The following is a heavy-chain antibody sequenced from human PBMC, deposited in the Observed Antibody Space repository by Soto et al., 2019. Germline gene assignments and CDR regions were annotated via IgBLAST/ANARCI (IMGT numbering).Heavy chain of an antibody. CDR3: ARVAGTTYIAY. D-gene: IGHD1-1*01. V-gene: IGHV4-34*01. CDR2: INHSGST. CDR1: GSSFNVYY. Sequence: SATLSLTCSFHGSSFNVYYWSWIRQPPGKGLEWIGEINHSGSTNYNPSLKSRVTISVDTSKNQFSLKLSSVTAADTAVYYCARVAGTTYIAYWGQG. J-gene: IGHJ4*02.